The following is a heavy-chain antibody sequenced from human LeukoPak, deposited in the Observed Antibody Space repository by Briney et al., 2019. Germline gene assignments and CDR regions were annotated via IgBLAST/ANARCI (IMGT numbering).Heavy chain of an antibody. Sequence: EASVKVSCKASGYTFTGYYIHWVRQAPGQGLEWMGRINPNSGGTNYAQQFEGRVTMTRDTSISIAYMDLSRLRSDDTAVYYCARSNYYDSSGYVIDCWGQGTLVTVSS. J-gene: IGHJ4*02. D-gene: IGHD3-22*01. V-gene: IGHV1-2*06. CDR2: INPNSGGT. CDR3: ARSNYYDSSGYVIDC. CDR1: GYTFTGYY.